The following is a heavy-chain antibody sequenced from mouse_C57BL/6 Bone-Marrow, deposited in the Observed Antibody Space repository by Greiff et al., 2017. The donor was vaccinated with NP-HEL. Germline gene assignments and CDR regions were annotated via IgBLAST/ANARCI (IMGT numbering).Heavy chain of an antibody. D-gene: IGHD1-1*01. CDR1: GFNITNTY. Sequence: VQLKQSVAELVRPGASVKLSCTASGFNITNTYMHWVKQRPEQGLEWIGRIDPANGNTKYAPKFQGKAPITADTSSNSAYLQLSSLTSEDTAIYYCAPHTTVVARGFAYWGQGTLVTVSA. V-gene: IGHV14-3*01. CDR2: IDPANGNT. CDR3: APHTTVVARGFAY. J-gene: IGHJ3*01.